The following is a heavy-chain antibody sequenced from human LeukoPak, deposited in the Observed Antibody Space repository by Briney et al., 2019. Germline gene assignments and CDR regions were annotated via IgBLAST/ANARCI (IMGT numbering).Heavy chain of an antibody. V-gene: IGHV3-30*02. CDR2: IRYDGRSQ. D-gene: IGHD3-22*01. CDR3: AKGGYSYDSSGHNYFDY. CDR1: GFTFSNYG. J-gene: IGHJ4*02. Sequence: GGSLRLSCATSGFTFSNYGMRWVRQAPGKGLEWVAFIRYDGRSQYYANSVKGRFTISRDNSRNTLYLQMNSLRAEDTAVYYCAKGGYSYDSSGHNYFDYWGQGTLVTVSS.